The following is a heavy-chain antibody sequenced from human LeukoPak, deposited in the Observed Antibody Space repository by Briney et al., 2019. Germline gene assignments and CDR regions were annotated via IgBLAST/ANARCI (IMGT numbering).Heavy chain of an antibody. CDR3: ARDGWGSYYGSGSPRYFDY. Sequence: SETLSLTCTVSGGSVSSGSYYWSWIRQPPGKGLEWIGYIYYSGSTNYNPSLKSRVTISVDTSKNQLSLKLSSVTAADTAVYYCARDGWGSYYGSGSPRYFDYWGQGTLVTVSS. J-gene: IGHJ4*02. D-gene: IGHD3-10*01. CDR2: IYYSGST. V-gene: IGHV4-61*01. CDR1: GGSVSSGSYY.